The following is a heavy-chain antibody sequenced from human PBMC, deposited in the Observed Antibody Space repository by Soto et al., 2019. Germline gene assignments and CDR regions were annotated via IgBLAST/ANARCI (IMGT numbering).Heavy chain of an antibody. CDR3: AKEGSDGGDYEGPVDYYGRDV. CDR2: MSGSGGST. D-gene: IGHD4-17*01. J-gene: IGHJ6*02. V-gene: IGHV3-23*01. Sequence: EVQLLESGGGLVQPGGSLRLSCAASGFTFSSYAMSWVRQAPGKGLEWVSAMSGSGGSTYDADSVKGRYTISRDNSKNTQQRQRNSRRAEDTAVDYWAKEGSDGGDYEGPVDYYGRDVWGQGTTVTVSS. CDR1: GFTFSSYA.